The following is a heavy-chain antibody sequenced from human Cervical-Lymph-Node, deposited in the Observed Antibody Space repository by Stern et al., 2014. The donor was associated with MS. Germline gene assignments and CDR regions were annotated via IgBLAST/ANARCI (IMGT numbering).Heavy chain of an antibody. Sequence: QVQLVESGAEVKKPGASVKVSCKASGYTFTSYDINWVRQATGQGLEWVGWMNPNSDYTGYAQKFQGRVTMTRDTSISTAYMVLSSLRSEDTAIYYCARGYSGSVHFDYWGQGTPVTVSS. CDR2: MNPNSDYT. CDR1: GYTFTSYD. V-gene: IGHV1-8*01. CDR3: ARGYSGSVHFDY. J-gene: IGHJ4*02. D-gene: IGHD6-13*01.